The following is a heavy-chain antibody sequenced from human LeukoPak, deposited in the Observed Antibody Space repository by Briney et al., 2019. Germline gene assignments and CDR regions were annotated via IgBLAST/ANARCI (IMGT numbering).Heavy chain of an antibody. CDR1: GYTFTVYY. D-gene: IGHD1-14*01. CDR2: INPNGADT. Sequence: GASVRVSCKASGYTFTVYYMHWVRQAPGQRLEWMGWINPNGADTNYAQKFQGRVTMTRDTSISTAYMELSRLRSDDTALYYCARVGPWVNPDYYYYYMDVWGKGTPVTVSS. J-gene: IGHJ6*03. CDR3: ARVGPWVNPDYYYYYMDV. V-gene: IGHV1-2*02.